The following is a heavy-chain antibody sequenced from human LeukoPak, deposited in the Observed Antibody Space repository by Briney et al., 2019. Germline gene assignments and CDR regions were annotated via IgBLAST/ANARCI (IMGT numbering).Heavy chain of an antibody. CDR1: GFTFSSYW. V-gene: IGHV3-7*03. D-gene: IGHD3-16*01. Sequence: GGSLRLSCAASGFTFSSYWMNWARQAPGKGLAWVASINHNGNVNYYVDSVKGRFTISRDNAKNSLYLQMSNLRAEDTAVYFCARGGGLDVWGQGATVTVSS. J-gene: IGHJ6*02. CDR3: ARGGGLDV. CDR2: INHNGNVN.